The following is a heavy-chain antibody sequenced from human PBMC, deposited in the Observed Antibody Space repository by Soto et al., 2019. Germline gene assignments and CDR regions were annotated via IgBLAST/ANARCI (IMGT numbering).Heavy chain of an antibody. V-gene: IGHV3-23*03. CDR2: IQNVGGTT. D-gene: IGHD3-10*01. J-gene: IGHJ4*02. CDR1: GFTFRSYY. CDR3: AKLLYLGDPGFFVDS. Sequence: GGSLRLSCAASGFTFRSYYMAWVRQAPGKGLEWISSIQNVGGTTYYADSVKGRFTISRDNSKETLNLQMNRLKVEDTAVYYCAKLLYLGDPGFFVDSWGQGTLVTVSS.